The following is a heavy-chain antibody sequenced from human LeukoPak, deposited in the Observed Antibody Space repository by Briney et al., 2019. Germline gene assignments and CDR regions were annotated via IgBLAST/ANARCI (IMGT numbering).Heavy chain of an antibody. CDR3: ARSVCSSTSCWFDY. CDR1: GDSISSYY. Sequence: SETLSLTCTVSGDSISSYYWSWIRQPPGKGLEWIGYIYYSGSTNYNPSLKSRVTISVDTSKNQFSLKLSSVTAADTAVYYCARSVCSSTSCWFDYWGQGTLVTVSS. D-gene: IGHD2-2*01. V-gene: IGHV4-59*01. CDR2: IYYSGST. J-gene: IGHJ4*02.